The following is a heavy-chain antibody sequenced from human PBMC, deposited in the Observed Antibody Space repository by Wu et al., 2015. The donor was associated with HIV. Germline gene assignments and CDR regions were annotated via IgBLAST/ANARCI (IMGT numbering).Heavy chain of an antibody. CDR2: IIPISGTT. CDR1: GGTFSSYT. D-gene: IGHD5-12*01. CDR3: ARNTDSVATSLYSLGV. Sequence: QVQLAQSGAEVKKPGSSVRVSCKASGGTFSSYTFNWLRQAPGQGLEWMGRIIPISGTTDYGQKFQGRITITADESTRTTYMEVRSLRSEDTAVYYCARNTDSVATSLYSLGVWGHGTTVTVSS. J-gene: IGHJ6*02. V-gene: IGHV1-69*15.